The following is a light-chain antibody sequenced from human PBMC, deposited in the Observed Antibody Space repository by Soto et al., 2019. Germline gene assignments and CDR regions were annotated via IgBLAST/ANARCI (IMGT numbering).Light chain of an antibody. V-gene: IGKV3-15*01. CDR3: QQYDVCPFT. J-gene: IGKJ3*01. CDR1: RSVYAN. Sequence: EIVMTQSPATLSVSPGESATLSCRASRSVYANLAWYQQRPGQAPRLLIYGAFTRATDIPARFRGSGSGTEVCLTISSLQSEDFAVYYCQQYDVCPFTFGPGTKVDIK. CDR2: GAF.